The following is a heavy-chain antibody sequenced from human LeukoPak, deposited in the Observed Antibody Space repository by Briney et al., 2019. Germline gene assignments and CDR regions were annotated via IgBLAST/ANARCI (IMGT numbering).Heavy chain of an antibody. CDR3: ARDMSTRVTPISYAIDV. J-gene: IGHJ3*01. D-gene: IGHD4-23*01. V-gene: IGHV1-46*01. CDR2: INPNGGRT. CDR1: ENTFTNYY. Sequence: ASVKVSCKASENTFTNYYMHWVRQAPGQGLEWLGLINPNGGRTSYAQNFQGRVTMTRDTSTTTVYLELSSLRSEDTAVYYCARDMSTRVTPISYAIDVWGQGAMVTVSS.